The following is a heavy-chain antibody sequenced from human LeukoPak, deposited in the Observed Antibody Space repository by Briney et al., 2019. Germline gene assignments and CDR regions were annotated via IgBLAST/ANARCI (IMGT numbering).Heavy chain of an antibody. CDR1: GFTFSSYA. Sequence: PGGSLRLSCAASGFTFSSYAMSWVRQAPGKWLEWVSAISGSGGSTYYADSVKGRFTISRDNSKNTLYLQMNSLRAEDTAVYYCAKGQPLIIQLNPGDDAFDIWGQGTMVTVSS. CDR3: AKGQPLIIQLNPGDDAFDI. J-gene: IGHJ3*02. V-gene: IGHV3-23*01. CDR2: ISGSGGST. D-gene: IGHD5-18*01.